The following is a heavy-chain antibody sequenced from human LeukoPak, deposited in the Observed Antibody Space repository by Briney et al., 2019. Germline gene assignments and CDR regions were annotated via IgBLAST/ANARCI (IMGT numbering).Heavy chain of an antibody. CDR2: ISYNGNYE. Sequence: PGRSLRLSCAASGFTFSGYAMHWVRQAPGKGLEWVALISYNGNYEDYAQSVKGRFTISRDNSKNTLFLQMNSLRAEDMAVYYCAKGNSSSWYGLYAFDIWGQGTMVTVSS. CDR1: GFTFSGYA. J-gene: IGHJ3*02. V-gene: IGHV3-30*04. CDR3: AKGNSSSWYGLYAFDI. D-gene: IGHD6-13*01.